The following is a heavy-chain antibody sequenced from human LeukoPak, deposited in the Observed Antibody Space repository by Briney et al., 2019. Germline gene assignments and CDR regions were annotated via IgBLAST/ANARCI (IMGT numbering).Heavy chain of an antibody. CDR3: ATSVVTTLVNY. CDR2: IGSSDTTI. J-gene: IGHJ4*02. D-gene: IGHD4-23*01. Sequence: GGSLRLSCAASGFTFSDYFMTWIRQAPGKGLEWVSYIGSSDTTIYYADSVKGRFTISRDNSKNTLYLQMNSLRAEDTAVYYCATSVVTTLVNYWGQGTLVTVSS. CDR1: GFTFSDYF. V-gene: IGHV3-11*04.